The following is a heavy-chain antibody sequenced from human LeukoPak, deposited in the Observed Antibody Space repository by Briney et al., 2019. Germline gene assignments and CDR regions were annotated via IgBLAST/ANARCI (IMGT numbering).Heavy chain of an antibody. J-gene: IGHJ4*02. CDR1: GFTFISYG. D-gene: IGHD3-10*01. Sequence: GGSLRLSCAASGFTFISYGMHWVRQAPGKGLEWVAFIAYDGSNKYYADSVEGRFTISRDNSKNTLSLQMNSLRAEDTAVYYCAKDHDYYGLESYWGQGTLVTVSS. CDR3: AKDHDYYGLESY. CDR2: IAYDGSNK. V-gene: IGHV3-30*02.